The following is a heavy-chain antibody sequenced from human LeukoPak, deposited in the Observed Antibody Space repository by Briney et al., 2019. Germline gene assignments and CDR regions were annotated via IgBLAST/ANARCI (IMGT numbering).Heavy chain of an antibody. D-gene: IGHD5-18*01. Sequence: GGSLRLSCAASGFTFSTYSMNWVRQAPGKGLEWLSSISSGGMWIYYADSLKGRFTISRDNAKNSLYLQMNSLRAEDTAVYYCARSGYSYGSYYFDYWGQGTLVTVSS. CDR3: ARSGYSYGSYYFDY. CDR2: ISSGGMWI. V-gene: IGHV3-21*01. CDR1: GFTFSTYS. J-gene: IGHJ4*02.